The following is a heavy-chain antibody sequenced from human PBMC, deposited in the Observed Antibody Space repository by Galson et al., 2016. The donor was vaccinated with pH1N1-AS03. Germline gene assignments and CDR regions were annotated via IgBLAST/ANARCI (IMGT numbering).Heavy chain of an antibody. D-gene: IGHD1-26*01. CDR3: AFCSRAGVSG. CDR1: GFTFSNYW. CDR2: INQDESEK. J-gene: IGHJ4*02. V-gene: IGHV3-7*03. Sequence: SLRLSCAASGFTFSNYWMHWVRQAPGRGLEWVANINQDESEKYYVDSAKGRFTISRDNAKPSLYLQMSSLRAEDTAVYYCAFCSRAGVSGWGQGTLVSVFS.